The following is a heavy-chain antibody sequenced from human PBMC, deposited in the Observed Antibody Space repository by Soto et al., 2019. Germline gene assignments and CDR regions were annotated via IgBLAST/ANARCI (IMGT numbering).Heavy chain of an antibody. CDR2: INAGNGNT. D-gene: IGHD2-2*01. CDR1: GYTFTSYA. J-gene: IGHJ6*03. V-gene: IGHV1-3*01. Sequence: QVQLVQSGAEVKKPGASVKVSCKASGYTFTSYAMHWVRQAPGQRLEWMGWINAGNGNTKYSQKFQGRVTITSDTSASTAYMELISLRSEDTAVYYCARDLVVPAAMDYYYYYMDVWGKGTTVTVSS. CDR3: ARDLVVPAAMDYYYYYMDV.